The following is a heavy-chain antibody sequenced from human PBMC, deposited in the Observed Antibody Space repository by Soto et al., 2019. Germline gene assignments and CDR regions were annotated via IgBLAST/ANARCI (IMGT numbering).Heavy chain of an antibody. CDR3: ARMDTGYDYGYFDN. Sequence: PGESLKISCQGSGYKFIDYWIVWVRQKPGKGLEWMGTIWPGDSETRYSPSFQGQVTISADKSIDTAYLQWSSLKASDTAMYYCARMDTGYDYGYFDNWGQGTQVTVSS. CDR2: IWPGDSET. V-gene: IGHV5-51*01. D-gene: IGHD5-18*01. J-gene: IGHJ4*02. CDR1: GYKFIDYW.